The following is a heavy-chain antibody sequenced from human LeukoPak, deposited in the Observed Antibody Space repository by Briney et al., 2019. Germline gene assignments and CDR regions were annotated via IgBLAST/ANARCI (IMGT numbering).Heavy chain of an antibody. J-gene: IGHJ3*02. CDR2: INPNSGGT. CDR1: GYTFTGYY. V-gene: IGHV1-2*06. CDR3: ARDYYDSSGYYFLGENAFDI. Sequence: ASVKVSCKASGYTFTGYYMHWVRQAPGQGLEWMGRINPNSGGTNYAQKYQGRATMTRDTSISPAYMELSRLRSDDTAVYYCARDYYDSSGYYFLGENAFDIWGQGTMVTVSS. D-gene: IGHD3-22*01.